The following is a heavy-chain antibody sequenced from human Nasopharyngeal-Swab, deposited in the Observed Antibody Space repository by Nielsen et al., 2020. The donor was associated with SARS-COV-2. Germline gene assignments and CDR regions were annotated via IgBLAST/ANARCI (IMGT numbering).Heavy chain of an antibody. CDR3: AREVTGGLYYGMDV. D-gene: IGHD2-21*02. CDR1: GFTFSSYG. CDR2: IWYDGSNK. J-gene: IGHJ6*02. V-gene: IGHV3-33*01. Sequence: GESLKISCAASGFTFSSYGMHWVRQAPGKGLEWVAVIWYDGSNKYYADSVKGRFTISRDNSKNTLYLQMNSLRAEDTAVYYCAREVTGGLYYGMDVWGQGTTVTVSS.